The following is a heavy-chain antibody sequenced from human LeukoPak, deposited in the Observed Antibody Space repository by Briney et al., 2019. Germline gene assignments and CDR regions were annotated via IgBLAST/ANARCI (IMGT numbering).Heavy chain of an antibody. V-gene: IGHV3-64*01. D-gene: IGHD1-26*01. CDR3: ARGGSGSYYAYWYFDL. CDR2: ITSNGGST. Sequence: PGGSLRLSCAASGFTFSTFAMHWVRQAPGKGLEYVSAITSNGGSTYYANSVKGRFTISRDNSKNTLYLQMGSLRAEDMAVYYCARGGSGSYYAYWYFDLWGRGTLVTVSS. J-gene: IGHJ2*01. CDR1: GFTFSTFA.